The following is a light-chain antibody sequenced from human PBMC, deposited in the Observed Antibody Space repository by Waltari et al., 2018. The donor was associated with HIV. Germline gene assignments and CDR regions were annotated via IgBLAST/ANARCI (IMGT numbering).Light chain of an antibody. CDR3: QQYNDWPLT. J-gene: IGKJ5*01. CDR2: GAS. Sequence: EIVMTQSPATLSVSPGERATLSCRASQSVSSNLAWYQQKPGQGPRLLIYGASTTATGIPARFSGSGSGAEFTLTISSLQSEDFAVYYCQQYNDWPLTFGQGTRLEIK. CDR1: QSVSSN. V-gene: IGKV3-15*01.